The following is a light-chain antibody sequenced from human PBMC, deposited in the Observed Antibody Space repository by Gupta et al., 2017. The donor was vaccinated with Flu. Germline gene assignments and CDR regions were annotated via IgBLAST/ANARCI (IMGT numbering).Light chain of an antibody. CDR2: EVT. V-gene: IGLV2-8*01. CDR1: SDVGGYNY. Sequence: SDVGGYNYVSWYQQHPGKAPKLMIYEVTKRPSGVPDRFSGSKSGNTASLTVSGLQAEDEAAYYCSSFAGSNDLGVVFGGGTKLTVL. CDR3: SSFAGSNDLGVV. J-gene: IGLJ2*01.